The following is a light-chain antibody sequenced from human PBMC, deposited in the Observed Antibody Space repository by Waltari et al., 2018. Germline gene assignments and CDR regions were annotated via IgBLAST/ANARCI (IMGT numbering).Light chain of an antibody. J-gene: IGKJ2*01. CDR2: NAY. CDR1: QSVSSTSS. CDR3: QHYDSSPPRYT. Sequence: EIVLTQSPGTLSLSPGERATLSCRASQSVSSTSSLAWYQQKVGQAPSFLIFNAYTRAAGIPDRFSGGGSGTDFTLTISKLEPEDFAVYYCQHYDSSPPRYTFGQGTKLEIK. V-gene: IGKV3-20*01.